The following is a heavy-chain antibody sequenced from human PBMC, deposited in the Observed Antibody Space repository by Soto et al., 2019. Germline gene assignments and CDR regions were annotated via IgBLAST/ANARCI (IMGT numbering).Heavy chain of an antibody. Sequence: QVQLQQWGAGLLKPSETLSLTCAVYGGSFSGYYWSWIRQPPGKGLEWIGEINHSGSTNYNPSLKSGVTISVDTSKNQFSLKLSSVTAADTAVYYCAMVDYGDYTEGDAFDIWGQGTMVTVSS. V-gene: IGHV4-34*01. J-gene: IGHJ3*02. CDR2: INHSGST. D-gene: IGHD4-17*01. CDR1: GGSFSGYY. CDR3: AMVDYGDYTEGDAFDI.